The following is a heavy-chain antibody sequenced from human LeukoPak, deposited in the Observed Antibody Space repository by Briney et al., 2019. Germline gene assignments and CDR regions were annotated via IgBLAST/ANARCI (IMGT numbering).Heavy chain of an antibody. J-gene: IGHJ4*02. Sequence: PSETLSLTCTVSGGSISSYYWSWIRRPPGKGLEWIGYIYYSGGTNYNPSLKSRVTMSVDTSKNQFSLKLTSVTAADTAVYYCARDTGSYKYYFDYWGQGTLVTVSS. CDR3: ARDTGSYKYYFDY. CDR1: GGSISSYY. D-gene: IGHD1-26*01. V-gene: IGHV4-59*01. CDR2: IYYSGGT.